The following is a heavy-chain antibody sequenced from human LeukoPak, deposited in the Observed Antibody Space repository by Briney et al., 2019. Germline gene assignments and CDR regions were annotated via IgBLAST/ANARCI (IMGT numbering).Heavy chain of an antibody. J-gene: IGHJ4*02. D-gene: IGHD6-25*01. CDR1: GFTFSSYS. CDR3: AREHSSSGWGYFDY. CDR2: ISSSSSTI. V-gene: IGHV3-48*04. Sequence: PGGSLRLSCAASGFTFSSYSMNWVRQAPGKGLEWVSYISSSSSTIYYADSVKGRFTVSRDDAKNSLYLQMNSLRVEDTAVYYCAREHSSSGWGYFDYWGQGTLVTVSS.